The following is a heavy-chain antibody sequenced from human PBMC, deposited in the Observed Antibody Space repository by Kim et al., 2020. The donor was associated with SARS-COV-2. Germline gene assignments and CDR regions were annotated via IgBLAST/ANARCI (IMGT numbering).Heavy chain of an antibody. Sequence: SVKVSCKASGGSFSSLAINWVRQAPGQGLEWMGRIIPIFPPGKSAEKVQDRVTISAHASTSTAYIELSSLRSEDTALYYCTASSNFYGSGTSTKYYFDY. D-gene: IGHD3-10*01. CDR3: TASSNFYGSGTSTKYYFDY. CDR1: GGSFSSLA. V-gene: IGHV1-69*13. CDR2: IIPIFPPG. J-gene: IGHJ4*01.